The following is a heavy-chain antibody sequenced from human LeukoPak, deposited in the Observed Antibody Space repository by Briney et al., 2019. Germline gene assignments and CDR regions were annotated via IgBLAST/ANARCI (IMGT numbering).Heavy chain of an antibody. CDR1: GYSISSGYY. CDR2: IYHSGST. J-gene: IGHJ4*02. CDR3: ARGARYFDWLLYDDY. D-gene: IGHD3-9*01. Sequence: SETLSLTCTVSGYSISSGYYWGWIRQPPGKGLEWIGSIYHSGSTYYNPSLKSRVTISVDTSKNQFSLKLSSVTAADTAVYYCARGARYFDWLLYDDYWGQGTLVTVSS. V-gene: IGHV4-38-2*02.